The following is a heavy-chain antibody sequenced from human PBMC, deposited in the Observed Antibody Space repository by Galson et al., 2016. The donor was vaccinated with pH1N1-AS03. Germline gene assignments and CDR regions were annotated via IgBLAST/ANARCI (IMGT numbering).Heavy chain of an antibody. D-gene: IGHD3-10*01. CDR3: ARLGLRDNNGYYGSGYDYYDK. CDR1: GASISSGGLH. V-gene: IGHV4-61*02. CDR2: MYSRGDT. J-gene: IGHJ4*02. Sequence: TLSLTCTVSGASISSGGLHWGWIRQTAGKRLEWIGRMYSRGDTRYSPSLDSRITMSVDTSKNQFFLSLQSVTAADTAVYYCARLGLRDNNGYYGSGYDYYDKWGQGILVTVSS.